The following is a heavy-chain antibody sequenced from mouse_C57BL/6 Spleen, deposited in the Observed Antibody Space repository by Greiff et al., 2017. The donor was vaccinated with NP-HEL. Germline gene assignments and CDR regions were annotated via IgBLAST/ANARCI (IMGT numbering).Heavy chain of an antibody. J-gene: IGHJ1*03. CDR1: GFTFSDYY. V-gene: IGHV5-12*01. CDR3: ARIPDYYGSSYGYFDV. Sequence: DVQLVESGGGLVQPGGSLTLSCAASGFTFSDYYMYWVRQTPETRLEWVAYISNGGGSTYYPDTVKGRFTISRDNAKNTLYLQMSRLKSEDTAMYYGARIPDYYGSSYGYFDVWGTGTTVTVSS. CDR2: ISNGGGST. D-gene: IGHD1-1*01.